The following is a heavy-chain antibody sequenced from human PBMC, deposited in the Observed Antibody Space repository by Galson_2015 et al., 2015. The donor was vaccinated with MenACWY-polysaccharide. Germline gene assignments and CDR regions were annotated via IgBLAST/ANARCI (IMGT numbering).Heavy chain of an antibody. V-gene: IGHV3-64*02. CDR3: ARQPIYGWPFDY. CDR1: GCNFGDKT. Sequence: SLRLSGAAAGCNFGDKTMHWVRQAPGKGLEYVYRIKRIGAKKYKADSWKGRLTISRKNASNTLFLQMVSLRPEDMALYYCARQPIYGWPFDYWGQGALVTVSS. J-gene: IGHJ4*02. D-gene: IGHD2/OR15-2a*01. CDR2: IKRIGAKK.